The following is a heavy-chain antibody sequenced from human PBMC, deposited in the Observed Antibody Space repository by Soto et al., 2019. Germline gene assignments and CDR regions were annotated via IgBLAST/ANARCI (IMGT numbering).Heavy chain of an antibody. J-gene: IGHJ4*02. Sequence: PGESLKISCKASGYNFPNYWIAWVRQMPGQGLEWMGIIYPRDSETRFSPSIQGQVTISADKSTNTAYLQWSSLRASDTAMYYCARQVRRDGTGDSWGQGTLVTVSS. CDR2: IYPRDSET. CDR1: GYNFPNYW. CDR3: ARQVRRDGTGDS. D-gene: IGHD2-2*01. V-gene: IGHV5-51*01.